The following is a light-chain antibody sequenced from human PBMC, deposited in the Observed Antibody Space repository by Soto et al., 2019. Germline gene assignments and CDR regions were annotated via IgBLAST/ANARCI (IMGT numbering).Light chain of an antibody. V-gene: IGKV3-20*01. Sequence: EIVLTQSPGTLSLSPGEEATLSCRASQSISSTFLAWYQQKPGQAPRVLIYGASRRATGIPDRFSGSGSGTDFTLTISRLEPEDFALYYCQLYYSSWTFGQGTKVEMK. J-gene: IGKJ1*01. CDR3: QLYYSSWT. CDR2: GAS. CDR1: QSISSTF.